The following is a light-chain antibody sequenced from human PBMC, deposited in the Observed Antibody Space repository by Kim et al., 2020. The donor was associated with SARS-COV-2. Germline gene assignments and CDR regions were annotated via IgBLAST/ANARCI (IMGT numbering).Light chain of an antibody. J-gene: IGKJ1*01. V-gene: IGKV1-27*01. CDR1: QSISNY. CDR3: QKYNSTPRT. CDR2: AAS. Sequence: ASVGDRVTITCRASQSISNYLDWYQQKPGKVPKLLIYAASTLQSGVPSRFSGSGSGTDFTLTISSLQPEDVATYYCQKYNSTPRTFGQGTKVDIK.